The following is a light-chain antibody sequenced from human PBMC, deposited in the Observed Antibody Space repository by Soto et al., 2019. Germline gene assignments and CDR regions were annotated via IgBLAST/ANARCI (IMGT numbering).Light chain of an antibody. J-gene: IGKJ1*01. Sequence: ETVVTQSPDTLSLSPGDRATLSCRASQPISDLLAWYQHKPGQAPRLVIYDASNRAAGFPARFSGSGSGTDFTLTISSLEPEDSAIYYCVQRMDWPWTFGQGTRVDIK. V-gene: IGKV3-11*01. CDR3: VQRMDWPWT. CDR1: QPISDL. CDR2: DAS.